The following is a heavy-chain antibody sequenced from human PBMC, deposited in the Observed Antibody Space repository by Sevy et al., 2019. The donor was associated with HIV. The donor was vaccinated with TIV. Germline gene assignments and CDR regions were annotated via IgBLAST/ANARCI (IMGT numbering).Heavy chain of an antibody. CDR2: LSYDGINK. CDR3: ARDSNSGYYYYYAMDV. D-gene: IGHD1-26*01. V-gene: IGHV3-30-3*01. CDR1: GFIFSNYA. J-gene: IGHJ6*02. Sequence: GGSLRLSCAASGFIFSNYAMHWVRQAPGKGLEWVAVLSYDGINKDYADSVKGRFTISRDNAKNTLYVQMNSLRAEDTAVYYCARDSNSGYYYYYAMDVWGQGTTVTVSS.